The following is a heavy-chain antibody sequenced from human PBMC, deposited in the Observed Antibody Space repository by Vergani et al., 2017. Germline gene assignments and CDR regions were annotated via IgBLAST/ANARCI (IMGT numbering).Heavy chain of an antibody. CDR3: ARDGGSWQFDS. Sequence: QMQLVESGGAVVQPGGSLRLSCAVSGFSFSRYGMHWVRQTPGTGLEWVAFIRSDGSDTSYTDSVRGRFTVSRDNSRSTLYLHMNSLRPDDTAIYYCARDGGSWQFDSWGQGTLVTASS. D-gene: IGHD4-23*01. J-gene: IGHJ4*02. CDR1: GFSFSRYG. V-gene: IGHV3-30*02. CDR2: IRSDGSDT.